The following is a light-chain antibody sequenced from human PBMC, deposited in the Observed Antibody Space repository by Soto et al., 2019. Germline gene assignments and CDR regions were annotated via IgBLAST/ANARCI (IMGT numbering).Light chain of an antibody. Sequence: ETVLTQSPGTLSLSPGERATLSCRASQSVGGSLAWYQQRPGQAPRLLVYHTSNRATGIPDRFSGSGSGTDFTLTISRLEPEDFAVYYCQQYGSSPTFGQGTRLEIK. V-gene: IGKV3-20*01. J-gene: IGKJ5*01. CDR2: HTS. CDR3: QQYGSSPT. CDR1: QSVGGS.